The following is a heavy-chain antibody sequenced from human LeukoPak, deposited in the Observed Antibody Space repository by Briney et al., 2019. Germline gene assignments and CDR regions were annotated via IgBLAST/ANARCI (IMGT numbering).Heavy chain of an antibody. V-gene: IGHV1-24*01. CDR1: VYTLTELS. J-gene: IGHJ3*02. D-gene: IGHD3-22*01. Sequence: GASVKVSFKVSVYTLTELSMHWVGQARGKAREWMEGFDPDDGETIYAQKFQGRVTMTEDTTTDTAYMELSSLRSEDAAVYYCATGAADSLDAFDIWGQGTMVTVSS. CDR2: FDPDDGET. CDR3: ATGAADSLDAFDI.